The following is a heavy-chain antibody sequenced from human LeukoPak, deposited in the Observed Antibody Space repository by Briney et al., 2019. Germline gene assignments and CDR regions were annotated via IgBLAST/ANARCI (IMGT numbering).Heavy chain of an antibody. CDR2: ISRSSSYI. Sequence: GGSLRLSCAASGFTFSSYAMSWVRQAPGKGLEWVSFISRSSSYIHYADSVKGRFTISRDNAKNSLYLQMNSLRAEDTAVYYCARDGGGYRFYNWFDPWGQGTLVTVSS. CDR3: ARDGGGYRFYNWFDP. CDR1: GFTFSSYA. J-gene: IGHJ5*02. D-gene: IGHD5-12*01. V-gene: IGHV3-21*01.